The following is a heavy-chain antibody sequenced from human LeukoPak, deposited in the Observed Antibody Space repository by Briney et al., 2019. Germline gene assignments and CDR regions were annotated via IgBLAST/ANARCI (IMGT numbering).Heavy chain of an antibody. CDR2: INPNSGGT. Sequence: ASVKVSCKASGYTFTGYYMHWVRQAPGQGLEWMGWINPNSGGTNYAQKFQGRVTMTRDTSISTAYMELSRLRSDDTAVYYCARDGLIATATTASYYYYMDVWGKGTTVTVSS. J-gene: IGHJ6*03. CDR3: ARDGLIATATTASYYYYMDV. D-gene: IGHD1-7*01. V-gene: IGHV1-2*02. CDR1: GYTFTGYY.